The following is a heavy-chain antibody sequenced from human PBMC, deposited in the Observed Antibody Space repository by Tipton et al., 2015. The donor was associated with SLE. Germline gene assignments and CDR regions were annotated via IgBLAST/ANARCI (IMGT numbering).Heavy chain of an antibody. V-gene: IGHV4-59*12. CDR1: GGSISTYY. CDR3: VRERKYVVRFRELVAPDL. D-gene: IGHD1-26*01. CDR2: IYHTGST. Sequence: TLSLTCTVSGGSISTYYWSWIRQPPKQGLEWIGWIYHTGSTDYNPSLKSRVTISVDTSKNQFSLRLSPVTAADTAMYYCVRERKYVVRFRELVAPDLWGQGTAINVSS. J-gene: IGHJ3*01.